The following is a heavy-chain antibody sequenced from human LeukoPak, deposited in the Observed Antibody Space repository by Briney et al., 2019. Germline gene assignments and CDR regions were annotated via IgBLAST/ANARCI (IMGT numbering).Heavy chain of an antibody. D-gene: IGHD5-18*01. J-gene: IGHJ4*02. CDR2: ISGSGGST. CDR3: AKNSYGYYFDY. V-gene: IGHV3-23*01. CDR1: GFTFSNYW. Sequence: GGSLRLSCAASGFTFSNYWMHWVRRAPGKWLEWVSAISGSGGSTYYADSVKGRFTISRDNSKNTLYLQMNSLRAEDTAVYYCAKNSYGYYFDYWGQGTLVTVSS.